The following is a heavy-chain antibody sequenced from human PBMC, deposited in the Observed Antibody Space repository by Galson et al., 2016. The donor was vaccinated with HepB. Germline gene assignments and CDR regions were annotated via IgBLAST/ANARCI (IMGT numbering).Heavy chain of an antibody. Sequence: SLRLSCAASGITLRGYAMNWVRQAPGKGLDWVSCISRGGTYTYYADSVKGRFTVSRDNAKNSLYLQMNNLRAEDTALYYCASERRDSRGYSYPDAFEIWGLGTMVTVSS. V-gene: IGHV3-21*01. CDR3: ASERRDSRGYSYPDAFEI. D-gene: IGHD3-22*01. J-gene: IGHJ3*02. CDR1: GITLRGYA. CDR2: ISRGGTYT.